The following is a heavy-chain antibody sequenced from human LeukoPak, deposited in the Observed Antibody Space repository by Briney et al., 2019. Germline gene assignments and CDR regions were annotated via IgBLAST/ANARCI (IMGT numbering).Heavy chain of an antibody. J-gene: IGHJ4*01. CDR2: IYTSGST. CDR3: ARARGTVAIDF. CDR1: GGSISSYY. V-gene: IGHV4-4*07. D-gene: IGHD5-12*01. Sequence: SETLPLTCTVSGGSISSYYWSWIRQPAGKGLEWIGRIYTSGSTNYNPSLKSRVTISVDTSKNQFSLKLTSVTAADTALYYCARARGTVAIDFWGHGTLVTVSS.